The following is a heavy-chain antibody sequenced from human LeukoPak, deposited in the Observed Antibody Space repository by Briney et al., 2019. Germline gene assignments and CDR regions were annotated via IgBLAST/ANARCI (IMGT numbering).Heavy chain of an antibody. CDR2: IYTSGST. CDR1: GGSISSYY. Sequence: SETLSLTCTVSGGSISSYYWSWIRQPAGKGLEWIGRIYTSGSTNYNPSLKSRVTISVDTSKNQFSLKLSSVTAADTAVYYCARGGGIVVVPAIKFDYWGQGTLVTVSS. CDR3: ARGGGIVVVPAIKFDY. V-gene: IGHV4-4*07. J-gene: IGHJ4*02. D-gene: IGHD2-2*01.